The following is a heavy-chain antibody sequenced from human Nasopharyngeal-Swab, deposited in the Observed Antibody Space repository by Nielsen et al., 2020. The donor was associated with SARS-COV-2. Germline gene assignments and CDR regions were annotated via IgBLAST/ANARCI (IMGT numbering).Heavy chain of an antibody. Sequence: GGSLRLSCAASGFTFSSSGMDWVRQAPGKGLEWVAVISYDGSNEYYGDSVKGRFTISRDNSKNTLYLQMNSRRVDDTAVYYCAKDVHGDYGGIDYWGQGILVTVSS. CDR3: AKDVHGDYGGIDY. J-gene: IGHJ4*02. CDR1: GFTFSSSG. CDR2: ISYDGSNE. V-gene: IGHV3-30*18. D-gene: IGHD4-17*01.